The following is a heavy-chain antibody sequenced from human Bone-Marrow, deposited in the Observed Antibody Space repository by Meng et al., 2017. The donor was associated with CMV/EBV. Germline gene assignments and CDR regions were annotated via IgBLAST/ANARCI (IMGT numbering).Heavy chain of an antibody. CDR3: ARCMPTRRYDFWSGYQRGGMDV. J-gene: IGHJ6*02. V-gene: IGHV4-59*01. D-gene: IGHD3-3*01. CDR1: GGSISSYY. Sequence: SETLSLTCTVSGGSISSYYWSWIRQPPGKGLEWIGYIYYSGSTNYNPSLKSRVTISVDTSKNQFSLKLSSVTAADTAVYYCARCMPTRRYDFWSGYQRGGMDVWGQGTTVTVSS. CDR2: IYYSGST.